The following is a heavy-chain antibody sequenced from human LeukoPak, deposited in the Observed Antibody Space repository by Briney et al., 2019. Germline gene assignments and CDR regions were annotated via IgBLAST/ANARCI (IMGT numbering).Heavy chain of an antibody. D-gene: IGHD6-13*01. CDR3: ARGAWPYSSSWSDY. J-gene: IGHJ4*02. V-gene: IGHV3-33*01. CDR1: GFTFSDYG. CDR2: IWYVGGNN. Sequence: GGSLRLSCAASGFTFSDYGMHWVPQAPGKGLEWVAFIWYVGGNNYYAASVRGRFTISRDNSKNTLYLQMNSLRAEDTAVYYCARGAWPYSSSWSDYWGQGTLVSVSS.